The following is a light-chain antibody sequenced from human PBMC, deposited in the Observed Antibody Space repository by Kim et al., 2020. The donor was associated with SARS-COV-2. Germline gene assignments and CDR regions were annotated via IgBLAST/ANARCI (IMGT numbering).Light chain of an antibody. CDR2: GSI. V-gene: IGLV1-51*01. CDR1: SSNIGKNY. J-gene: IGLJ1*01. CDR3: ASWESSLSAGV. Sequence: GQKVTVSCSGISSNIGKNYVSWYLQLPRTAPKLLIYGSIDRPSGIPDRFSGSKSGTSATLGIAGLQTGDEADYSCASWESSLSAGVFGTGTKVTVL.